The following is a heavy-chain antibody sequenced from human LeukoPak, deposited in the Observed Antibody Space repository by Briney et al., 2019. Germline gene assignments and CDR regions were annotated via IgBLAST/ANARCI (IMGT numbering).Heavy chain of an antibody. V-gene: IGHV3-48*01. CDR2: ISAGSTI. CDR3: ARDLFGTYDSDY. Sequence: PGGSLRLSCAASGFNFGIYSLNWVRQAPGKGLEGLSYISAGSTIYYADSVKGRFTISRDNANNLLYLQMNSLRAEDTAVYYCARDLFGTYDSDYWGQGILVTVSS. CDR1: GFNFGIYS. D-gene: IGHD5-12*01. J-gene: IGHJ4*02.